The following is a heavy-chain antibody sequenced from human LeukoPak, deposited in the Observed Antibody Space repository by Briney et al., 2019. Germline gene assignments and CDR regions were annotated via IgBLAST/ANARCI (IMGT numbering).Heavy chain of an antibody. CDR3: AKDSSRKDYYDSSGYYPDAFDI. V-gene: IGHV3-30*02. CDR2: IRYDGSNK. CDR1: GFTFSSYG. J-gene: IGHJ3*02. Sequence: GGSLRLSCAASGFTFSSYGMHWVRQAPGKGLEWVSFIRYDGSNKYYADSVKGRFTISRDNSKNTLYLQMNSLRAEDTAVYYCAKDSSRKDYYDSSGYYPDAFDIWGQGTMVTVSS. D-gene: IGHD3-22*01.